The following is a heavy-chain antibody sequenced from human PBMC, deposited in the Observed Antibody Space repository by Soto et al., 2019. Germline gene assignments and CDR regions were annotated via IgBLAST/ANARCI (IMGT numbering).Heavy chain of an antibody. J-gene: IGHJ3*02. Sequence: PSETLSLTCAVYGGSFSGYYWSWIRQPPGKGLEWIGEINHSGSTNYNPSLKSRVTISVDTSKNQFSLKLSSVTAADTAVYYCARDVPTTVVTSDSDAFDIWGQGTMVTASS. D-gene: IGHD4-17*01. CDR1: GGSFSGYY. V-gene: IGHV4-34*01. CDR3: ARDVPTTVVTSDSDAFDI. CDR2: INHSGST.